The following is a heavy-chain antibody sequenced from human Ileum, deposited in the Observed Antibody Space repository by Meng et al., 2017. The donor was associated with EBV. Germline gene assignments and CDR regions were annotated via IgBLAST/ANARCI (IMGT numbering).Heavy chain of an antibody. Sequence: RQGSGPGPVNPSDTLSLTCSCSGASISSMLYYWGWIRQPPGKGLEWIGSIYYSGSTYYNPSLKSRVTISVDRSKNQFSLKLTSVTDADTALYYCVRDRSYDYVWGSYRYTLDFWGQGTLVTVSS. CDR3: VRDRSYDYVWGSYRYTLDF. CDR1: GASISSMLYY. J-gene: IGHJ4*02. CDR2: IYYSGST. D-gene: IGHD3-16*02. V-gene: IGHV4-39*07.